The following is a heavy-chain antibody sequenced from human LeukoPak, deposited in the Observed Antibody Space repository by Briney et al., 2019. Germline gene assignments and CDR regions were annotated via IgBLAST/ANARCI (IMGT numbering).Heavy chain of an antibody. J-gene: IGHJ6*03. CDR2: IYYSGST. D-gene: IGHD2-8*01. CDR3: ARASCTNGVCNYYYYMDV. CDR1: GGSISSSSYY. Sequence: PSETLPLTCTVSGGSISSSSYYWGWIRQPPGKGLEWIGSIYYSGSTYYNPSLKSRVTISVDTSKNQFSLKLSSVTAADTAVYYCARASCTNGVCNYYYYMDVWGKGTTVTVSS. V-gene: IGHV4-39*07.